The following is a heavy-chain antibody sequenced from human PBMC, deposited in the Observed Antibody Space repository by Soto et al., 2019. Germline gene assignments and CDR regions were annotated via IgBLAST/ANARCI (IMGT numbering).Heavy chain of an antibody. V-gene: IGHV6-1*01. CDR1: GGSVSSNSAA. D-gene: IGHD2-2*01. Sequence: PSQTLSLTCAISGGSVSSNSAAWNWIRQSPSRGLEWLGRTYYRSKWYNDYAVSVKSRITINPDTSKNQFSLQLNSVTPEDTAVYYCAREVAPYCSSTSCPRGFDPWGQGTLVTVSS. J-gene: IGHJ5*02. CDR3: AREVAPYCSSTSCPRGFDP. CDR2: TYYRSKWYN.